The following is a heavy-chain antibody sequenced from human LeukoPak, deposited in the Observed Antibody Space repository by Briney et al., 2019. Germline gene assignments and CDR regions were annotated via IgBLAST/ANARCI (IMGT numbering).Heavy chain of an antibody. CDR2: INHSGST. V-gene: IGHV4-34*01. CDR3: ARTTRPGYTSGTGIGY. D-gene: IGHD5-18*01. CDR1: GGSFSGYY. Sequence: KSSETLSLTCAVYGGSFSGYYWSWIRQPPGKGLEWIGEINHSGSTNYNPSLKSRVTISVDTSKNQFSLKLSSVTAADTAVYYCARTTRPGYTSGTGIGYGGQGTLVT. J-gene: IGHJ4*02.